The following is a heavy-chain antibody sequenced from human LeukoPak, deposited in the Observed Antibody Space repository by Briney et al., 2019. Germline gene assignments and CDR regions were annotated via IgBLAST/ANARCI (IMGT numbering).Heavy chain of an antibody. CDR1: GYTFTTYA. D-gene: IGHD3-10*01. V-gene: IGHV7-4-1*02. CDR2: INTNAGNP. J-gene: IGHJ4*02. CDR3: ARDFGRFGY. Sequence: ASVKVSCKASGYTFTTYAMNWVRQAPGQGLEWMGWINTNAGNPTYAQGFTGRFVLSFDTSVSTAYLQISSLKAEDTAVYYCARDFGRFGYWGQGTLVTVSS.